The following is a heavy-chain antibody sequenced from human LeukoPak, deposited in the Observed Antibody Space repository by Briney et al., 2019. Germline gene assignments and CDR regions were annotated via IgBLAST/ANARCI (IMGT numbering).Heavy chain of an antibody. V-gene: IGHV3-23*01. CDR1: GFTVSSNY. CDR2: ISGSGGST. Sequence: PGGSLRLSCAASGFTVSSNYMSWVRQAPGKGLEWVSAISGSGGSTYYADSVKGRFTISRDNSKNTLYLQMNSLRAEDTAVYYCAKGLPVEMATIHPEADYWGQGTLVTVSS. J-gene: IGHJ4*02. CDR3: AKGLPVEMATIHPEADY. D-gene: IGHD5-12*01.